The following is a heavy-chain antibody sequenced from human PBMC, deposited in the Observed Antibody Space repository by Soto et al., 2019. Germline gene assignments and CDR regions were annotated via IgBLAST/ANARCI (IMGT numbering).Heavy chain of an antibody. CDR1: GFTVSSNY. Sequence: GGSLRLSCAASGFTVSSNYMSWVRQAPGKGLEWVSVIYSGGSTYYADSVKGRFTISRDNSKNTLYLQMNSLRAEDTAVYYCARDPFVVVVAATGYAFDIWGQGTMVTVS. J-gene: IGHJ3*02. V-gene: IGHV3-66*01. D-gene: IGHD2-15*01. CDR3: ARDPFVVVVAATGYAFDI. CDR2: IYSGGST.